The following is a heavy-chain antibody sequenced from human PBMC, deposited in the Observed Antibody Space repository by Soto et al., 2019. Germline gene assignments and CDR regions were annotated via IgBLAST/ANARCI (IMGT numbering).Heavy chain of an antibody. CDR1: GFTFSGSA. CDR3: TRLYCGGACSTD. V-gene: IGHV3-73*02. J-gene: IGHJ4*02. D-gene: IGHD2-21*02. Sequence: EVQLVESGGGLVQPGGSLKLSCAASGFTFSGSAIHWVRQASGKGLEWVGRIRDKANSYATAYAASVKGRFTISRDDSKNREYLKMNRLKTEDTAVYYCTRLYCGGACSTDWGQGTLVTVSS. CDR2: IRDKANSYAT.